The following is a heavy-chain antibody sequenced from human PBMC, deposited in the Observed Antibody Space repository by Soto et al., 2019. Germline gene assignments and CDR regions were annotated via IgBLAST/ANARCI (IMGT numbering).Heavy chain of an antibody. D-gene: IGHD4-17*01. CDR3: AHRLRGDYNY. J-gene: IGHJ4*02. Sequence: QITLKESGPPLVKPTQTLTLTCTFSGFSLTTTGVGVGWIRQPPGKAPEWLAVIYWDDDKRYTPSLRSRLTIPKDTSKNQVVLTMTNMDPLDTATYYCAHRLRGDYNYWGQGTLVTVSS. V-gene: IGHV2-5*02. CDR2: IYWDDDK. CDR1: GFSLTTTGVG.